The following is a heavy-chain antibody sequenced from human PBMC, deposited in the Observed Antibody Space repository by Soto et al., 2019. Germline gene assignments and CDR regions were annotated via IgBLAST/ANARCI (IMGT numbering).Heavy chain of an antibody. D-gene: IGHD2-21*02. V-gene: IGHV3-30*18. Sequence: QVQLVESGGGVVQPGKSLRISCAASGFTFSNYGMHWVRQAPGKGLEWVALVSSDGSSKYYSVSVKGRFTISRDNYKDTLHLQMNSLRTADTAVYYCAKDLRVHCGGGWSPADYWDQGSLPTVPS. CDR1: GFTFSNYG. CDR3: AKDLRVHCGGGWSPADY. J-gene: IGHJ4*02. CDR2: VSSDGSSK.